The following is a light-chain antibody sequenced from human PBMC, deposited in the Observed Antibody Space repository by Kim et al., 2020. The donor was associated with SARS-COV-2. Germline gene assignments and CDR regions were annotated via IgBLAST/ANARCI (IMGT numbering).Light chain of an antibody. CDR3: QQRGNWPLT. CDR2: DAF. V-gene: IGKV3-11*01. Sequence: LSPGERATLSGRASESVGSSFAWYQQKPGQAPGLLIYDAFSRATGIPARFSGSGSGTDFTLTISSLEPEDFAVYYCQQRGNWPLTFGQGTKVDIK. CDR1: ESVGSS. J-gene: IGKJ1*01.